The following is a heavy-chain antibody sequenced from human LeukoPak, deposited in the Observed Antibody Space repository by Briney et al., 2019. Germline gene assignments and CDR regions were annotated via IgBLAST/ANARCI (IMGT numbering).Heavy chain of an antibody. Sequence: GASVKVSCKASGYTFTSYAMHWVRQAPGQRLEWMGWINAGNGNTKYSQEFQGRVTITRDTSASTAYMELSSLRSEDTAVYYCARRGLYDGMTEDFDYWGQGTLVTVSS. D-gene: IGHD3-16*01. CDR3: ARRGLYDGMTEDFDY. CDR2: INAGNGNT. V-gene: IGHV1-3*01. J-gene: IGHJ4*02. CDR1: GYTFTSYA.